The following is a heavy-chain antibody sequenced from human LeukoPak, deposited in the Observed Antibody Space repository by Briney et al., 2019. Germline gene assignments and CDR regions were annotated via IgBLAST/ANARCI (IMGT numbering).Heavy chain of an antibody. CDR2: IHYNGIT. V-gene: IGHV4-59*08. D-gene: IGHD1-26*01. J-gene: IGHJ4*02. Sequence: SETLSLTCTVSGSMYNYYWSWIRQPPGKGLEWIGYIHYNGITNYSPSLKSRVTMSLDTSKNQVSLKLNSVSAAGTAVYYRARHISSGGTYAHFDYWGQGTLVTVSS. CDR3: ARHISSGGTYAHFDY. CDR1: GSMYNYY.